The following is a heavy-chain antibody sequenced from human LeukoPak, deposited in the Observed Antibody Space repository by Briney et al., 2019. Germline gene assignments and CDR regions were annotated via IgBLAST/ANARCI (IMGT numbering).Heavy chain of an antibody. Sequence: GGSLRLSCAASGFTFSSYAMSWVRQAPGKGLEWVSGISWNSGSIGYADSVKGRFTISRDNAKNSLYLQMNSLRAEDTALYYCAKDMERITMVRGVNYYGMDVWGQGTTVTVSS. J-gene: IGHJ6*02. V-gene: IGHV3-9*01. D-gene: IGHD3-10*01. CDR1: GFTFSSYA. CDR2: ISWNSGSI. CDR3: AKDMERITMVRGVNYYGMDV.